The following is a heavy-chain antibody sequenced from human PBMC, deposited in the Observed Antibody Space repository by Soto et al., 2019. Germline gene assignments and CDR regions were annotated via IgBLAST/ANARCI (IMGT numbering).Heavy chain of an antibody. CDR2: IYYSGST. CDR1: NDSLSTYY. V-gene: IGHV4-59*08. CDR3: ARPGRDWGALHY. J-gene: IGHJ4*02. D-gene: IGHD7-27*01. Sequence: QVQLQESGPGLVKPSETLSLTCTVSNDSLSTYYWTWIRQPPGKGLEWIGFIYYSGSTNYNPSLQSRVTISVDTSKNQLSLKMNSVTAADTAVYYCARPGRDWGALHYWGQGTLVTVSS.